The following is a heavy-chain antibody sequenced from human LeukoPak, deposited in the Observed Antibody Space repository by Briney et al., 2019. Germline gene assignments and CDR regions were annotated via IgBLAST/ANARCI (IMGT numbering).Heavy chain of an antibody. V-gene: IGHV4-4*07. CDR1: GGSISSYY. D-gene: IGHD3-3*01. Sequence: IPTETLSLXCTVSGGSISSYYWSWIRRPAGKGLEWSGRIYTSGSTNYNPSLKRRVTMSVDMSKNQFSLKLSSVTAADTAVYYCARDRDFWSPRYDYWGQGTLVTVSS. CDR2: IYTSGST. CDR3: ARDRDFWSPRYDY. J-gene: IGHJ4*02.